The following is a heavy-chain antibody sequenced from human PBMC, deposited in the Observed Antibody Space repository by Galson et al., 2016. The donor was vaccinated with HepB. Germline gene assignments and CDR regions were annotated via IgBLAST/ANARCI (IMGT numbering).Heavy chain of an antibody. CDR1: GFTFSDYT. Sequence: SLRLSCAVSGFTFSDYTVHWVRQAPGKGLEWVAIISYDGSNKYYADSVKGRFTISRDNSKKTLYLQMHSLRPEDTAVYYCSRDNWGTGLDYWGQGTLVTVSS. CDR3: SRDNWGTGLDY. D-gene: IGHD7-27*01. V-gene: IGHV3-30-3*01. CDR2: ISYDGSNK. J-gene: IGHJ4*02.